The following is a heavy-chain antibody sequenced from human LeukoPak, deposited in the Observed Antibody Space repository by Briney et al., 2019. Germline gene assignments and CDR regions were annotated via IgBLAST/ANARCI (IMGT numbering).Heavy chain of an antibody. CDR1: GGSISSSSYY. J-gene: IGHJ3*02. V-gene: IGHV4-39*06. CDR3: ARDATTLTRGAFDI. D-gene: IGHD1-1*01. Sequence: SETLSLTCTVSGGSISSSSYYWGWIRQPPGKGLEWIGSIYYSGSTYYNPSLKSRVTISVDTSKNQFPLKLSSVTAADTAVYYCARDATTLTRGAFDIWGQGTMVTVSS. CDR2: IYYSGST.